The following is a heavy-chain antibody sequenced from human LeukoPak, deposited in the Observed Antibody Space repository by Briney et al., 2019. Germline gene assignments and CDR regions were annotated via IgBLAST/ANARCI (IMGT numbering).Heavy chain of an antibody. CDR1: GYTFTDYY. CDR2: INPNSGGT. Sequence: GASVKVSCKASGYTFTDYYMHWVRQAPGQGLEWMGWINPNSGGTNYAQKFQGRITMTRDTSISTAYMELSRLTSDDTAVYYCARVQRGPSDYYYYGMDVWGQGTTVTVSS. J-gene: IGHJ6*02. CDR3: ARVQRGPSDYYYYGMDV. V-gene: IGHV1-2*02.